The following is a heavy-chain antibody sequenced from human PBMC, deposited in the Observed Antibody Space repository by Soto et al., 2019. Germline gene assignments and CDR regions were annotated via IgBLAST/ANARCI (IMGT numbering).Heavy chain of an antibody. J-gene: IGHJ4*02. CDR1: GGSISSGGYS. D-gene: IGHD4-17*01. CDR3: ARHFGNYGDWAFDF. Sequence: SETLSLTYAVSGGSISSGGYSWSWVRQPPGKGLEWIAAINYSGSTYYNPSLRSRVTISVDTSRDQFSLNLNSVTAADTAVYYCARHFGNYGDWAFDFWGQGTLVTVSS. CDR2: INYSGST. V-gene: IGHV4-30-2*03.